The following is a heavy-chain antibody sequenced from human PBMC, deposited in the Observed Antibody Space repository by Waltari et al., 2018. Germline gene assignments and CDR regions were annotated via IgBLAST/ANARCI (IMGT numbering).Heavy chain of an antibody. CDR2: IYTSGST. Sequence: QVQLQESGPGLVKPSQTLSLPCTVPGGSLRSTRYYWCWLRQPAGKGLECIGRIYTSGSTNYNPSLKSRVTIAVDTSKNQFSLKLSSVTAADTAVYYCARDPKDDGGNSSWGQGTLVTVSS. J-gene: IGHJ4*02. V-gene: IGHV4-61*02. D-gene: IGHD2-21*02. CDR1: GGSLRSTRYY. CDR3: ARDPKDDGGNSS.